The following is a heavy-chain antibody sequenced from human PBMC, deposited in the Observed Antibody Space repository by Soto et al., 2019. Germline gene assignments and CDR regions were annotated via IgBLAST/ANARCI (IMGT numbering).Heavy chain of an antibody. CDR1: GGSVSSRSHF. J-gene: IGHJ5*02. CDR2: IFYSGST. D-gene: IGHD5-12*01. CDR3: ARYDAESGSNKIDP. V-gene: IGHV4-61*01. Sequence: QVQLQESGPGLVKPSETLSVTCTVSGGSVSSRSHFWSWIRQPPGGGLQWIGYIFYSGSTNYNPSLKSRATLSVDTSRNQFSLSLTSVTAADTAFYYCARYDAESGSNKIDPWGQGTLVTLSS.